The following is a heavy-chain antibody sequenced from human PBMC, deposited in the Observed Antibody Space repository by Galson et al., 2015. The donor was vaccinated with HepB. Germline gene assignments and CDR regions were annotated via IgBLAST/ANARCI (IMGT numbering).Heavy chain of an antibody. CDR3: AKGDTPWGGFDI. V-gene: IGHV3-23*01. CDR1: GFTFSSFA. Sequence: SLRLSCATSGFTFSSFAMTWVRQAPGKGLEWVSAISDGGDTTYYADDVKGRFSITRDVSKSTLSLQMNSLRAEDTAVYYCAKGDTPWGGFDIWGQGTMVTVSS. CDR2: ISDGGDTT. J-gene: IGHJ3*02. D-gene: IGHD2-21*01.